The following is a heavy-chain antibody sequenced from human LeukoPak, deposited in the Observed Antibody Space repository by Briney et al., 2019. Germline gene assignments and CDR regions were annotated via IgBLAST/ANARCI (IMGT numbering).Heavy chain of an antibody. V-gene: IGHV3-48*02. CDR1: GFTFRSYS. CDR2: ISSSGSTI. CDR3: ATVAMEDWYFDL. J-gene: IGHJ2*01. Sequence: GGSLRLSCVASGFTFRSYSMNWVRQAPGKGLEWVSYISSSGSTIYYADAVKGRLTISRDNAKNSLYLQMSSLRDEDTAVYYCATVAMEDWYFDLWGRGTLATVSS. D-gene: IGHD5-18*01.